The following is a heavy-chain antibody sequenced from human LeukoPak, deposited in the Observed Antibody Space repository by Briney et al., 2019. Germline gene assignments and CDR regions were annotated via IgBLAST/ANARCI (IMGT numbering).Heavy chain of an antibody. D-gene: IGHD3-3*01. CDR1: GGSISSSSYY. V-gene: IGHV4-39*01. J-gene: IGHJ4*02. Sequence: SETLSLTXTVSGGSISSSSYYWGWIRQPPGKGLEWIGSIYYSGSTYYNPSLKSRVTISVDTSKNQFSLKLSSVTAADTAVYYCARQPFTIFGVVLYYFDYWGQGTLVTVSS. CDR3: ARQPFTIFGVVLYYFDY. CDR2: IYYSGST.